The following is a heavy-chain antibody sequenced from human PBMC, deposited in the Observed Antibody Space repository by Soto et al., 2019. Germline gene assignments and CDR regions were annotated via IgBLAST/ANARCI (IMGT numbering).Heavy chain of an antibody. D-gene: IGHD2-2*01. CDR2: INAGNGNT. CDR1: GYTFTSYA. V-gene: IGHV1-3*01. J-gene: IGHJ6*02. CDR3: ARDRVPALFRYYYYGMDV. Sequence: GASVKVSCKASGYTFTSYAMHWVRQAPGQRLEWMGWINAGNGNTKYSQKFQGRVTITRDTSASTAYMELSSLRSEDTAVYYCARDRVPALFRYYYYGMDVWGQGTTVTVSS.